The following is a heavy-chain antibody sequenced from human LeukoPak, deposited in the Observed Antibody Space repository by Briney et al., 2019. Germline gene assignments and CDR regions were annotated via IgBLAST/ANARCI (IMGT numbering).Heavy chain of an antibody. CDR2: IYYSGSP. D-gene: IGHD1-1*01. J-gene: IGHJ4*02. V-gene: IGHV4-59*01. CDR3: ARVGDWNDLVY. Sequence: SETLSLTCTVSGGSINSYYWSWIRQPPGKGLEWIGYIYYSGSPNYNPSLMSRVTILVDTSKNQFSLKLSSVTAADTAVYYCARVGDWNDLVYWGQGILVTVSS. CDR1: GGSINSYY.